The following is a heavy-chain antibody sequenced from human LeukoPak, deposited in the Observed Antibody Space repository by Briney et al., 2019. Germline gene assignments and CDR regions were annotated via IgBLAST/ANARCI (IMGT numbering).Heavy chain of an antibody. D-gene: IGHD1-26*01. CDR3: VRQMVGASFDY. Sequence: GGSLRLSCAASRFTISSYAMSWVRQAPGKGLEWVANINQDGSETYYVDSVRGRFTFSRDNAENSVYLQMNSLRAEDTAVYYCVRQMVGASFDYWGQGTLVTVSS. CDR1: RFTISSYA. CDR2: INQDGSET. J-gene: IGHJ4*02. V-gene: IGHV3-7*01.